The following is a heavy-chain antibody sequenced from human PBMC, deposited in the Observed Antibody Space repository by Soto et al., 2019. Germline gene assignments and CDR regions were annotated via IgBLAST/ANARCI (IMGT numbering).Heavy chain of an antibody. D-gene: IGHD2-15*01. V-gene: IGHV1-18*01. CDR1: GYTFSDYD. Sequence: QVQLVQSEAEVKKPGASVKVSCKAFGYTFSDYDIYWVRQAPGQGLEWMGWISTSNVNSNYAQNFRGRATMTTEKSTNRASMELKNLRSAATAVYYCARGGPGRRGMAVWGRGTTVTVSS. J-gene: IGHJ6*02. CDR3: ARGGPGRRGMAV. CDR2: ISTSNVNS.